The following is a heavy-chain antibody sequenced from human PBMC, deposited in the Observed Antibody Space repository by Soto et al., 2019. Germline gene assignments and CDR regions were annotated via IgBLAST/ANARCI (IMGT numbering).Heavy chain of an antibody. J-gene: IGHJ4*02. D-gene: IGHD5-12*01. Sequence: QVQLQESGPGLVKPSQTLSLTCTVSGGSISSGGYYWSWIRQHPGKGLEWIGYIYYSGSTYYNPSLKSRVTISVDTSKNQFSLKLSSVTAADTAVYYCARGGQNREWLPYYFDYWGQGTLVTVSS. CDR1: GGSISSGGYY. CDR2: IYYSGST. V-gene: IGHV4-31*03. CDR3: ARGGQNREWLPYYFDY.